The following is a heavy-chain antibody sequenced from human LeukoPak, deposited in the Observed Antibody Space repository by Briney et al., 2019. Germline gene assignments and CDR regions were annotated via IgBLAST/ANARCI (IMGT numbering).Heavy chain of an antibody. J-gene: IGHJ6*02. CDR3: ALGGKYGSGRYYYYYYGMDV. CDR2: IYTSGST. V-gene: IGHV4-61*02. D-gene: IGHD3-10*01. CDR1: GGSISSGSYY. Sequence: PSETLSLTCTVSGGSISSGSYYWSWIRQPAGKGLEWIVRIYTSGSTNYNPSLKSRVTISVDTSKNQFSLKLSSVTAADTAVYYCALGGKYGSGRYYYYYYGMDVWGQGTTVTVSS.